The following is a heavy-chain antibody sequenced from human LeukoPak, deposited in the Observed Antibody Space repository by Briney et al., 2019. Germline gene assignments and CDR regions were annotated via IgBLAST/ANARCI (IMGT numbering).Heavy chain of an antibody. V-gene: IGHV1-46*01. Sequence: ASVKVSCKASGYTFTNYYMHWVRQAPGQGLEWVGLISPTGSYTNYAQKFRGRVTMTSDTSTTTVYMELSSLRSDDTAVYYCAREESGGYFDYWGQGTLVSVSS. CDR1: GYTFTNYY. CDR3: AREESGGYFDY. D-gene: IGHD2-8*02. J-gene: IGHJ4*02. CDR2: ISPTGSYT.